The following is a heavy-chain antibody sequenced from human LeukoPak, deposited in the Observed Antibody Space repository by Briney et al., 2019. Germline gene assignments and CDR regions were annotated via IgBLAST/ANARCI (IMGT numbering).Heavy chain of an antibody. D-gene: IGHD5-12*01. V-gene: IGHV4-39*01. CDR3: ARHSGYYFDY. Sequence: SEALSLTCTVSGGSISSSSYYWGWIRQPPGKGLEWIGSIYYSGSTYYNPSLKSRVTISVDTSKNQFSLKLSSVTAADTAVYYCARHSGYYFDYWGQGTLVTVSS. CDR2: IYYSGST. J-gene: IGHJ4*02. CDR1: GGSISSSSYY.